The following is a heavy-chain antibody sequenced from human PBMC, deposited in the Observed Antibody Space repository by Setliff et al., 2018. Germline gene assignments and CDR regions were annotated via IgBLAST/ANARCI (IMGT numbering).Heavy chain of an antibody. Sequence: SVKVSCKASGGTFSSYGISWVRQAPGQGLEWLGGTIPIFGTTDYAQKFRGRVTIITDESTSTAFMQLSSLRSEDTAVYYCVREGVDSRSSTDYRYYMDVWGKGTTVTVSS. J-gene: IGHJ6*03. CDR2: TIPIFGTT. V-gene: IGHV1-69*05. D-gene: IGHD3-22*01. CDR3: VREGVDSRSSTDYRYYMDV. CDR1: GGTFSSYG.